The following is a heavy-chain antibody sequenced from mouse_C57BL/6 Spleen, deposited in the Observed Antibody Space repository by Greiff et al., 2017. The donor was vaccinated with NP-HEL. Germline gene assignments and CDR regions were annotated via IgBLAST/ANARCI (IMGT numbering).Heavy chain of an antibody. V-gene: IGHV5-16*01. CDR2: INYDGSST. J-gene: IGHJ2*01. Sequence: EVQVVESEGGLVQPGSSMKLSCTASGFTFSDYYMAWVRQVPEKGLEWVANINYDGSSTYYLDSLKSRFIISRDNAKNILYLQMSSLKSEDTATYYCARAYSNYAYYFDYWGQGTTLTVSS. CDR3: ARAYSNYAYYFDY. CDR1: GFTFSDYY. D-gene: IGHD2-5*01.